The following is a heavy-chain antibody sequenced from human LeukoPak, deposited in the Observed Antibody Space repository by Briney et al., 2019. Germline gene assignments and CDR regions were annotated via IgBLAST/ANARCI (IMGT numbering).Heavy chain of an antibody. Sequence: AGGSLRLSCAASGFILRNYGMEWVRQAPGKGLEWVAFISQDGSLNYYADSVKGRFTTSRDNSKNTLYLQMNSLRPEDTAVYYCASWAWGYNGKTAFDFWGQGTVVTVSS. V-gene: IGHV3-30*02. CDR1: GFILRNYG. CDR3: ASWAWGYNGKTAFDF. J-gene: IGHJ3*01. D-gene: IGHD1-26*01. CDR2: ISQDGSLN.